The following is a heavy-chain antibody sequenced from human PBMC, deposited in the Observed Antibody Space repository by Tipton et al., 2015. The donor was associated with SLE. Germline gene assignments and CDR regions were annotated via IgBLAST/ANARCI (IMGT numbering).Heavy chain of an antibody. J-gene: IGHJ2*01. CDR2: IYYSGNT. CDR3: ARDLSRDWYFDL. D-gene: IGHD2-2*01. CDR1: GGSIRSSSHY. V-gene: IGHV4-39*07. Sequence: TLSLTYAVSGGSIRSSSHYWGWIRQSPGKGLEWIGSIYYSGNTYYNPSVKSRVTISIDMSKNQFSLSLTSVTAADTAVYYCARDLSRDWYFDLWGRGTLVTVSS.